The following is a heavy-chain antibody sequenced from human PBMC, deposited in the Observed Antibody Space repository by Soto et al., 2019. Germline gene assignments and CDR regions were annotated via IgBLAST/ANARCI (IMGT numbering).Heavy chain of an antibody. Sequence: QVQLQQWGAGLLKPSETLSLTCAVYGGSFSGYYWSWIRQPPGKGLEWIGEINHSGSTNYNPSLKRRVTISVDTSKNQFSLKLSSVTAADTAVYYCARGLRFLEAYYFDYWGQGTLVTVSS. CDR3: ARGLRFLEAYYFDY. J-gene: IGHJ4*02. CDR1: GGSFSGYY. D-gene: IGHD3-3*01. CDR2: INHSGST. V-gene: IGHV4-34*01.